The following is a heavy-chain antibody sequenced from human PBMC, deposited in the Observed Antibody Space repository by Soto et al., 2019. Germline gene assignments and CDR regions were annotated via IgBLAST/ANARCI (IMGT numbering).Heavy chain of an antibody. J-gene: IGHJ6*02. CDR3: AKANLVGATDWDYYYGMDV. V-gene: IGHV3-30*18. CDR1: GFTFSSYG. D-gene: IGHD1-26*01. Sequence: QVQLVESGGGVVQPGRSLRLSCAASGFTFSSYGMHWVRQAPGKGLEWVAVISYDGSNKYYADSVKGRFTISRDNSKNTLYLQMNSLRAKDTAVYYCAKANLVGATDWDYYYGMDVWGQGTTVTVSS. CDR2: ISYDGSNK.